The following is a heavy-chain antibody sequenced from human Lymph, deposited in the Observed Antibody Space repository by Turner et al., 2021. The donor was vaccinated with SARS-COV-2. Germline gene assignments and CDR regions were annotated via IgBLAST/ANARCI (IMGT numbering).Heavy chain of an antibody. J-gene: IGHJ4*02. CDR3: ARDIPTTADYFDY. D-gene: IGHD4-17*01. CDR1: GITFSTYS. V-gene: IGHV3-21*01. CDR2: ISSSSSYI. Sequence: EVQLVESGGGLVKPGGALILSCAASGITFSTYSMNWARQDAGKGLEWISSISSSSSYIYYADSVKGRFTISRDDAKNSLYLQMNSLRAEDTAVYYCARDIPTTADYFDYWGQGTLVTVSS.